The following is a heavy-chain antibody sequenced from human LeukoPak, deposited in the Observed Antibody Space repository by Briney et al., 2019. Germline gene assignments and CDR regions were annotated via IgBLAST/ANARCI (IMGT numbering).Heavy chain of an antibody. V-gene: IGHV4-61*08. J-gene: IGHJ5*02. D-gene: IGHD3-10*01. CDR2: IYYSGST. Sequence: SQTLSLTCNVSSDSISSPGYFWSWIRQPPGKGLEWIGYIYYSGSTNYNPSLKSRVTISVDTSKNQFSLKLSSVTAADTAVYYCARSTRITMVRGVLNWFDPWGQGTLVTVSS. CDR1: SDSISSPGYF. CDR3: ARSTRITMVRGVLNWFDP.